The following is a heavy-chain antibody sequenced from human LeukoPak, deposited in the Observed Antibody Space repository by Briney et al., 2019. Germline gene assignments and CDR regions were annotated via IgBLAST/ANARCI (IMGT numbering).Heavy chain of an antibody. CDR3: ARDLRDGDY. J-gene: IGHJ4*02. CDR2: ISSSSSYI. V-gene: IGHV3-21*01. Sequence: GESLRLSCAASEFTFSSYDMNGVRQAPGRGLEWVSFISSSSSYIYYADSVKGRFTISRDNDKKSLYLQMNSLRAEDTAVYYCARDLRDGDYWGQGTLVIVSS. CDR1: EFTFSSYD.